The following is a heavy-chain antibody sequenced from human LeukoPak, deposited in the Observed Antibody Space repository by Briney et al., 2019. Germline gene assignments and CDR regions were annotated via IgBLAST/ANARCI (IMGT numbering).Heavy chain of an antibody. CDR3: ARDRGYCSSTSCYDWFDP. CDR1: GYTFTSYG. Sequence: ASVKVSCKASGYTFTSYGISWVRQAPGQGLEWMGWISAYNGNTSYAQKLQGRVTMTTDTSTSTAYMELRSLRSDDTAVYYCARDRGYCSSTSCYDWFDPWGQGTLVTVSS. D-gene: IGHD2-2*01. J-gene: IGHJ5*02. V-gene: IGHV1-18*01. CDR2: ISAYNGNT.